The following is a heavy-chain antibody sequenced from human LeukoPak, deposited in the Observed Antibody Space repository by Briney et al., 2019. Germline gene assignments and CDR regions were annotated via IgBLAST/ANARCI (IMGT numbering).Heavy chain of an antibody. CDR1: GFTFSSYD. Sequence: GGSLRLSCAASGFTFSSYDMHWVRQAPGKGLEWVSGISWNSGSIGYADSVKGRFTISRDNAKNSLYLQMNSLRAEDTALYYCAKDIAAAGNLDYWGRGTLVTVSS. CDR3: AKDIAAAGNLDY. CDR2: ISWNSGSI. V-gene: IGHV3-9*01. J-gene: IGHJ4*02. D-gene: IGHD6-13*01.